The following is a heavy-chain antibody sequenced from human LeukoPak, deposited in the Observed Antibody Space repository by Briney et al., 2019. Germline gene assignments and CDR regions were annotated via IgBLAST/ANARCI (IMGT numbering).Heavy chain of an antibody. D-gene: IGHD6-19*01. CDR2: IFHGGSS. V-gene: IGHV4-4*02. J-gene: IGHJ3*02. Sequence: GSLRLSCAASGFTFSSYSMNWVRQAPGKGLEWIGYIFHGGSSYYNPSLKSRVTISLDRSKNQFSLKLSSVTAADTAVYYCARGGGGWYENDAFDIWGQGTMVTVSS. CDR3: ARGGGGWYENDAFDI. CDR1: GFTFSSYS.